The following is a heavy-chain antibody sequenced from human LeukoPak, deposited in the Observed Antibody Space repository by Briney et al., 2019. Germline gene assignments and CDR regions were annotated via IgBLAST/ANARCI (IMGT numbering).Heavy chain of an antibody. CDR1: GFTFSDYY. CDR2: ISSSGSSI. CDR3: ARVRGSYAFDL. D-gene: IGHD1-26*01. Sequence: GGSLRLSCAASGFTFSDYYMGWIRQAPGKGLEWVSYISSSGSSIYYADSVKGRFTISRDNAKNSLYLQMNSLRAEDTAVYYCARVRGSYAFDLWGQGTVVTVSS. J-gene: IGHJ3*01. V-gene: IGHV3-11*01.